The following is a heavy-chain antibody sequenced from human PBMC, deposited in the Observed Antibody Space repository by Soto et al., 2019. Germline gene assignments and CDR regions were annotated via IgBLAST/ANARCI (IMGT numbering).Heavy chain of an antibody. Sequence: GGSLRLSCAASGFTFSSYAMGWVRQAPGKGLEWVSAISGSGGSTYYADSVKGRFTISRDNSKNTLYLQMNSLRAEDTAVYYCAKSCGGDCYSYYYYYGMDVWGQGTTVTVSS. CDR1: GFTFSSYA. D-gene: IGHD2-21*02. J-gene: IGHJ6*02. CDR2: ISGSGGST. V-gene: IGHV3-23*01. CDR3: AKSCGGDCYSYYYYYGMDV.